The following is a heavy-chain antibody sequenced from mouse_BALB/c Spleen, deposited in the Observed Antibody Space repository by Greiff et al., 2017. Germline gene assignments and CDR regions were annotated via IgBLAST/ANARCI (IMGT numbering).Heavy chain of an antibody. CDR2: ILPGSGST. V-gene: IGHV1-9*01. CDR1: GYTFSSYW. J-gene: IGHJ4*01. CDR3: ARWGGNYYAMDY. Sequence: VKLMESGAELMKPGASVKISCKATGYTFSSYWIEWVKQRPGHGLEWIGEILPGSGSTNYNEKFKGKATFTADTSSNTAYMQLSSLTSEDSAVYYCARWGGNYYAMDYWGQGTSVTVSS. D-gene: IGHD2-1*01.